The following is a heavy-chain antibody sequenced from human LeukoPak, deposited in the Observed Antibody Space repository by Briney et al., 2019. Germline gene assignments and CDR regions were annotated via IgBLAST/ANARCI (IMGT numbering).Heavy chain of an antibody. CDR3: ARGPSTSLVFGYYYYGMDV. CDR2: INPNSGGT. D-gene: IGHD2-21*02. CDR1: GYTFTGYY. V-gene: IGHV1-2*04. Sequence: ASVKVSCKASGYTFTGYYMHWVRQAPGQGLEWMGWINPNSGGTNYAQEFQGWVTMTRDTSISTAYMELSRLRSEDTAVYYCARGPSTSLVFGYYYYGMDVWGQGTTVTVSS. J-gene: IGHJ6*02.